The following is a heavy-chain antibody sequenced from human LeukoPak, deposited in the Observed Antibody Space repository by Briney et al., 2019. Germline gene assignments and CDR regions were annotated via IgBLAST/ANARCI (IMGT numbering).Heavy chain of an antibody. V-gene: IGHV1-69*05. J-gene: IGHJ5*02. CDR1: GGTFSSYA. D-gene: IGHD3-9*01. Sequence: ASVKVSCKASGGTFSSYAISWVRQAPGQGLEWMGGIIPIFGTANYAQKFQGRVTITTDESTSTAYMELSSLRSEDTAVYYCASASSPILTGSYNWFDPWGQGTLVTVSS. CDR3: ASASSPILTGSYNWFDP. CDR2: IIPIFGTA.